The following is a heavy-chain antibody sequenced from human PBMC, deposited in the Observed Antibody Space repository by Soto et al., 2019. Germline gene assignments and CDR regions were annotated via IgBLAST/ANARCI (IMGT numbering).Heavy chain of an antibody. D-gene: IGHD5-18*01. CDR3: ARAPDTELLGPGDY. V-gene: IGHV3-30*03. Sequence: GGSLRLSCAASGFTFSSYGMHWVRQAPGKGLEWVAVISYDGSNKYYADSVKGRFTISRDNSKSTLYLEMNSLRAEDTAVYYRARAPDTELLGPGDYWGPGTLVTVSS. J-gene: IGHJ4*02. CDR1: GFTFSSYG. CDR2: ISYDGSNK.